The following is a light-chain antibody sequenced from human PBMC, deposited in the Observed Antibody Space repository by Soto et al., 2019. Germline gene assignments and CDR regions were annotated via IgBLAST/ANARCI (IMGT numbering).Light chain of an antibody. CDR1: QSVLSSSNNKNF. CDR3: HQYYSIPST. CDR2: WAS. J-gene: IGKJ2*01. V-gene: IGKV4-1*01. Sequence: DIVMTQSPDSLAVSLGERATINCKSSQSVLSSSNNKNFLAWYQQKPGQSPKLLIYWASTRESGVPDRFSGSGSGTDFTLTISSLQAEDVAVYYCHQYYSIPSTFGQGTKLEIK.